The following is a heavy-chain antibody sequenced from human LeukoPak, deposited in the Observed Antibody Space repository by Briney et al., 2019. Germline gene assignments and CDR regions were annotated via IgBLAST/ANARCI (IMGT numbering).Heavy chain of an antibody. Sequence: PWGSLRLSCAASGFTFSSYAMSWVRQAPGKGLEWVSAISGSGGSTYYADSVKGRFTISRDNSKNTLYLQMNSLRAEDTAVYYCAKPLSGSGYFDYWGQGTLVTVSS. CDR1: GFTFSSYA. CDR3: AKPLSGSGYFDY. J-gene: IGHJ4*02. CDR2: ISGSGGST. V-gene: IGHV3-23*01. D-gene: IGHD3-10*01.